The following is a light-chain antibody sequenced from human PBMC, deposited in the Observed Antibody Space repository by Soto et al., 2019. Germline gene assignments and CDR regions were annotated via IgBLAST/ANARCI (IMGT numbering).Light chain of an antibody. V-gene: IGKV1-5*01. J-gene: IGKJ1*01. CDR1: QSISSW. CDR3: QQYNSYSWT. Sequence: DIQMTQSPSTLSASVGDRVTITCRASQSISSWLAWYQQKPGTAPKLLIYDASRLESGVPSRFSGSGSGTEFTLTISSLQPDDFAAYYCQQYNSYSWTFGQGTKVEIK. CDR2: DAS.